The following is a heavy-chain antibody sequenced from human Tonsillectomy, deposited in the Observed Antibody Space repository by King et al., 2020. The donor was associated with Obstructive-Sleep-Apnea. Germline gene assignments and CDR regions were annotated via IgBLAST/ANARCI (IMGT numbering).Heavy chain of an antibody. CDR1: GFTFSSYG. D-gene: IGHD6-13*01. V-gene: IGHV3-30*02. CDR2: IRYDGGNE. J-gene: IGHJ3*02. CDR3: AKERRDHLVSNDAFDI. Sequence: VQLVESGGGVVQPGGSLRLSCAASGFTFSSYGVHWVRQAPGKGLEWVAFIRYDGGNENFADSLKGRFTISRDNSKNTLYLQMNSLRAEDTAVYYCAKERRDHLVSNDAFDIWGQGTMVTVSS.